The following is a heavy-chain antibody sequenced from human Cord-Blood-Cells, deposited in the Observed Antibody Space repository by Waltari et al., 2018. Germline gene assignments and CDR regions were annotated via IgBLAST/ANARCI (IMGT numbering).Heavy chain of an antibody. Sequence: EVQLVESGGGLVQPGGSLSLSCAASGFTFSDHYMDWVRQAPGKGLEWVGRTRNKANSYTTEYAASVKGRFTISRDDSKNSLYLQMNSLKTEDTAVYYCARDLDYWGQGTLVTVSS. J-gene: IGHJ4*02. CDR1: GFTFSDHY. CDR3: ARDLDY. CDR2: TRNKANSYTT. V-gene: IGHV3-72*01.